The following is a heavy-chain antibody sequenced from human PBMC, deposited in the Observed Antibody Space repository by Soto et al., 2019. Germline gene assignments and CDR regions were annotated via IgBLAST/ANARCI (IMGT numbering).Heavy chain of an antibody. CDR3: ARGSSSGISQTYAFDI. D-gene: IGHD1-1*01. V-gene: IGHV1-69*01. CDR2: IIPIFGTA. Sequence: QVQLVQSGAEVKKPASSVQVSCKASGGTFSSYAISWVRQAPGQGLELLGGIIPIFGTANYEQKFQGRVTITADESTSTAYMELSSLRSEDTAVYYCARGSSSGISQTYAFDIWGQGPMVTVSS. CDR1: GGTFSSYA. J-gene: IGHJ3*02.